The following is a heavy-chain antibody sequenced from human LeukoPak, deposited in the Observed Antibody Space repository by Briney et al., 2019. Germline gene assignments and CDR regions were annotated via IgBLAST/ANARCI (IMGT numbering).Heavy chain of an antibody. V-gene: IGHV3-23*01. CDR3: ARGEGSYSSRPDY. CDR1: GFTFSTHA. CDR2: ISGSAGST. J-gene: IGHJ4*02. Sequence: GGSLRLSCAASGFTFSTHAMNWVRRAPGKGLEWVSGISGSAGSTYYADSVKGRFTISRDNSKNTLYLQMNSLRAEDTAVYYCARGEGSYSSRPDYWGQGTLVTVSS. D-gene: IGHD3-10*01.